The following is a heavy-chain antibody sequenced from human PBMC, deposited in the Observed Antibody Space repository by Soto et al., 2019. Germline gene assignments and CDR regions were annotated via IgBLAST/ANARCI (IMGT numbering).Heavy chain of an antibody. CDR1: GSSFDYYG. CDR2: ISYDGSNK. J-gene: IGHJ6*02. D-gene: IGHD6-25*01. V-gene: IGHV3-30*03. CDR3: ARDRGGRSDYYGMDV. Sequence: QVQLMESGGGLVQPGRSLGLSCAASGSSFDYYGMHWVRQAPGKGLEWVSGISYDGSNKYQPDSGKGRFTISRDNSKNTLYLQMNSLRVEDTAVYYCARDRGGRSDYYGMDVWGQGTTV.